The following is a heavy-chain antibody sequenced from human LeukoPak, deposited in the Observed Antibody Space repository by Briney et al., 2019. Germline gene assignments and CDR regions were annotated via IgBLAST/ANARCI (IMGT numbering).Heavy chain of an antibody. CDR1: GFTFSSYS. V-gene: IGHV3-48*01. CDR2: ISSSSSTI. D-gene: IGHD3-10*01. Sequence: GGSLRLSCAASGFTFSSYSMNWVRQAPGKGLEWVSYISSSSSTIYYADSVKGRFTISRDNSKNTLYLQMNSLRAEDTAVYYCARDSRYYYGSGSLDYWGQGTLVTVSS. CDR3: ARDSRYYYGSGSLDY. J-gene: IGHJ4*02.